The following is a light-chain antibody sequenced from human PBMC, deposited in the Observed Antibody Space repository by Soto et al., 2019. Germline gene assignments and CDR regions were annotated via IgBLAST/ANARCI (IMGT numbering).Light chain of an antibody. CDR3: QQYGSSPLT. CDR2: GAS. Sequence: EKGMTLSPGARPVSPKERDTLSCMSSQSVSSSYLAWSKQKPGQAPRLLIYGASSRATGIPDRFSGSGSGTDFTLTISRLEPEDFAVYYCQQYGSSPLTFGGVTNVDIK. J-gene: IGKJ4*01. V-gene: IGKV3-20*01. CDR1: QSVSSSY.